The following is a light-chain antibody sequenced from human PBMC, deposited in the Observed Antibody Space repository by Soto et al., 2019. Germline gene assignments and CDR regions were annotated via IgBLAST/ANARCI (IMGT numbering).Light chain of an antibody. J-gene: IGKJ4*01. Sequence: EIVLTQSPGTLSLSPGERAILSCRASQSVGRNYLAWYQQKPGQAPRLLIYGASSRATGIPDRFSGSGSGTDFTLTLSRLEPEDFAVYYCQQYASSPLTFGGGTKVEIK. CDR3: QQYASSPLT. CDR1: QSVGRNY. V-gene: IGKV3-20*01. CDR2: GAS.